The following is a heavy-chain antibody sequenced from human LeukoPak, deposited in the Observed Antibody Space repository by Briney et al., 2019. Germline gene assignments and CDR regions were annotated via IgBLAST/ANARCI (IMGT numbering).Heavy chain of an antibody. D-gene: IGHD2-15*01. V-gene: IGHV4-31*03. CDR1: GGSISSGGYY. CDR2: IYYSGST. CDR3: ARAGVVAATPGPLLDY. J-gene: IGHJ4*02. Sequence: PSETLSLTCTVSGGSISSGGYYWSWIRQHPGKGLEWIGYIYYSGSTYYDPSLKSRVTISVDTSKNQFSLKLSSVTAADTAVYYCARAGVVAATPGPLLDYWGQGTLVTVSS.